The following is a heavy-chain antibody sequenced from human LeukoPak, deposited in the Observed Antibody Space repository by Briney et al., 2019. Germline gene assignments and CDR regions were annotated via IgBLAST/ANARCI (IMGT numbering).Heavy chain of an antibody. D-gene: IGHD3-9*01. Sequence: SETLSLTCTVSGGSISSYYWSWIRQPPGKGLEWIGYIYYSGSTNYNPSLKSRVTISVDTSKNQFSLKLSSVTAADTAVYYCARARPSNYDILPFLDYWGQGTLVTVSS. CDR1: GGSISSYY. CDR2: IYYSGST. J-gene: IGHJ4*02. CDR3: ARARPSNYDILPFLDY. V-gene: IGHV4-59*01.